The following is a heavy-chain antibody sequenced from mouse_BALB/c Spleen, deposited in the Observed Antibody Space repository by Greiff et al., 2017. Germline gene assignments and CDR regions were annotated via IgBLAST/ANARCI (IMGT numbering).Heavy chain of an antibody. CDR2: IWAGGST. CDR3: ARDYYGSRYFDV. J-gene: IGHJ1*01. CDR1: GFSLTSYG. V-gene: IGHV2-9*02. D-gene: IGHD1-1*01. Sequence: VNVVESGPGLVAPSQSLSITCTVSGFSLTSYGVHWVRQPPGKGLEWLGVIWAGGSTNYNSALMSRLSISKDNSKSQVFLKMNSLQTDDTAMYYCARDYYGSRYFDVWGAGTTVTVSS.